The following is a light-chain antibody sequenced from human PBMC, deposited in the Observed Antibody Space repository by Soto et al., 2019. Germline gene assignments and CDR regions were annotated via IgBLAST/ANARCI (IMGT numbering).Light chain of an antibody. J-gene: IGLJ1*01. Sequence: QSVLTQPASVSGSPGQSITISCTVTSSDVGRYNLVSWYQQHPGKAPKLIIHEDTKRSSGLSNRFSGSKSGNTASLTISGLQAEDEADYYCCSYAGSSTYVFGTGTKVTVL. V-gene: IGLV2-23*01. CDR3: CSYAGSSTYV. CDR2: EDT. CDR1: SSDVGRYNL.